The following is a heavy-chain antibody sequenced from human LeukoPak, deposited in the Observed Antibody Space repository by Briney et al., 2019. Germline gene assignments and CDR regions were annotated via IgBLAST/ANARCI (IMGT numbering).Heavy chain of an antibody. CDR3: ARSGDAYTPNY. CDR1: GYSISSGYY. J-gene: IGHJ4*02. V-gene: IGHV4-38-2*01. CDR2: IYHSGGT. D-gene: IGHD5-24*01. Sequence: SQTLSLTCAVSGYSISSGYYWGWIRNPPGKGLEWIGTIYHSGGTSYNPSLKSRVTISVDTSKNQFFLKLSSVTAADTAVYYCARSGDAYTPNYWGQGTLVTVSS.